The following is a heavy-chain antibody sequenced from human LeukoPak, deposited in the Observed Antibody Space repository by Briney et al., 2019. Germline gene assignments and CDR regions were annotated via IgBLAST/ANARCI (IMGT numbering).Heavy chain of an antibody. D-gene: IGHD3-3*01. CDR1: GGSISSSSYY. CDR3: ARLRTVFGVVTFDY. CDR2: IYYSGST. J-gene: IGHJ4*02. Sequence: SETLSLTCTVSGGSISSSSYYWGWIRQPPGKGLEWIGSIYYSGSTYYNPSLKSRVTISVNTSKNQFSLKLSSVTAADTAVYYCARLRTVFGVVTFDYWGQGTLVTVSS. V-gene: IGHV4-39*01.